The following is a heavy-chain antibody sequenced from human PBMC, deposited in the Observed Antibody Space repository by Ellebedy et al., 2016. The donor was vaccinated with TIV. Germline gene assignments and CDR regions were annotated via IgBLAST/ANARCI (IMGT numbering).Heavy chain of an antibody. Sequence: GGSLRLXCAASGFTFSNYWMSWVRQAPGKGLEWVANIKQDGGEKYYVDSVKGRFTISRDNAKNSLYLQMNSLRAEDTAVYYCARDYYDSSGYYSWGFVYWGQGTLVTVSS. CDR1: GFTFSNYW. J-gene: IGHJ4*02. V-gene: IGHV3-7*01. CDR2: IKQDGGEK. CDR3: ARDYYDSSGYYSWGFVY. D-gene: IGHD3-22*01.